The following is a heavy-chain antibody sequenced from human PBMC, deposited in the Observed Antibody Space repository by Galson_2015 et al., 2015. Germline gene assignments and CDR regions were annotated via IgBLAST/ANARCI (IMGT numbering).Heavy chain of an antibody. CDR2: LWYDGSNR. D-gene: IGHD4-11*01. V-gene: IGHV3-33*01. Sequence: SLRLSCAASGLDFRHYGMHWVRQAPGKGLEWVASLWYDGSNRHYADAVKGRFTISRDNFKNTVNLQMNSLRAEDTALYSCVGVERGAYNFDYWGQGTLVIVSS. CDR3: VGVERGAYNFDY. J-gene: IGHJ4*02. CDR1: GLDFRHYG.